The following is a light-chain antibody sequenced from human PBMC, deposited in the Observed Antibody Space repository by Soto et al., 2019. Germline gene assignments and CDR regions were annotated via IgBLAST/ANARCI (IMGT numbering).Light chain of an antibody. CDR3: AAWDASLNGYV. J-gene: IGLJ1*01. CDR2: SYD. CDR1: SSNIGGNT. Sequence: QSVLTQPPSASGTPGQRVTISCSTSSSNIGGNTVNWYQQVPGTAPKLLIYSYDQRPSGVPDRFSGSKSGTSASLAIGGLQSEDEADYYCAAWDASLNGYVFGTGTKAPS. V-gene: IGLV1-44*01.